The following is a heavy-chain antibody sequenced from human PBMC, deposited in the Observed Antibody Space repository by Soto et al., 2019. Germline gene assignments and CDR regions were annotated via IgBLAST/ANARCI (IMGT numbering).Heavy chain of an antibody. CDR2: ISGSGGST. D-gene: IGHD6-13*01. Sequence: PGGSMRLSCAASGFTCINYSMSWVRQAPGKGLEWVSAISGSGGSTYYADSVKGRFTISRDNSKNTLYLQMNSLRSDDTAVYYCASTPPRPLRRYSSSWFLNWFDPWGQGTLVTVSS. V-gene: IGHV3-23*01. CDR3: ASTPPRPLRRYSSSWFLNWFDP. CDR1: GFTCINYS. J-gene: IGHJ5*02.